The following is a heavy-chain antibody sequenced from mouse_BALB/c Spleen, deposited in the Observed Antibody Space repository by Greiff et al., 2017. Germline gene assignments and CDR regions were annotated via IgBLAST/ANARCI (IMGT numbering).Heavy chain of an antibody. CDR2: ISSGGST. CDR1: GFTFSSYA. J-gene: IGHJ1*01. V-gene: IGHV5-6-5*01. CDR3: ARGDYYGSSPYWYFDV. Sequence: DVKLVESGGGLVKPGGSLKLSCAASGFTFSSYAMSWVRQTPEKRLEWVASISSGGSTYYPDSVKGRFTISRDNARNILYLQMSSLRSEDTAMYYCARGDYYGSSPYWYFDVWGAGTTVTVSS. D-gene: IGHD1-1*01.